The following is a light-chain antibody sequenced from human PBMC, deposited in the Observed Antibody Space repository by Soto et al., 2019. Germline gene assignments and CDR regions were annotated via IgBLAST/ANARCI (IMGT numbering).Light chain of an antibody. CDR2: DAS. CDR3: QQYNNWLWT. Sequence: EIVMTQSPATLSVSPGERATLSCRASQSVSRNVAWYQQKPGQAPRLLIHDASTRATGISVRFSGSGSGTEFTLTIGCLQSEDFAVYYCQQYNNWLWTFGQGNKVEIQ. V-gene: IGKV3-15*01. CDR1: QSVSRN. J-gene: IGKJ1*01.